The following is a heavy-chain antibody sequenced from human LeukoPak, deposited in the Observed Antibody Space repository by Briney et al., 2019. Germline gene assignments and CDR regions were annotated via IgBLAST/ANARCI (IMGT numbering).Heavy chain of an antibody. Sequence: SQTLSLTCTVSGGSISSGGYYWSWIRQHPGKGLEWIGYIYYSGSTYYNPSLKSRVTISVDTSKNQFSLKLSSVTAADTAVYYCASGGYCSSTSCYTGAHPGGGKNYYYGMDVWGQGTTVTVSS. CDR3: ASGGYCSSTSCYTGAHPGGGKNYYYGMDV. CDR1: GGSISSGGYY. D-gene: IGHD2-2*02. V-gene: IGHV4-31*03. CDR2: IYYSGST. J-gene: IGHJ6*02.